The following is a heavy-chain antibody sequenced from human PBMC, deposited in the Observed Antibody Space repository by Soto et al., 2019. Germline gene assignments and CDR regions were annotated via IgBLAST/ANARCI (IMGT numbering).Heavy chain of an antibody. J-gene: IGHJ4*02. V-gene: IGHV4-59*12. D-gene: IGHD1-26*01. CDR3: ARVPLL. CDR1: GGSISSYY. Sequence: PSETLSVTCTASGGSISSYYWSWIRQPPGKGLEWIGYIYHSGSTYYNPSLKSRVTISVDWSKNQFSLKLTSVTAADTAVYYCARVPLLWGQGTLVTVSS. CDR2: IYHSGST.